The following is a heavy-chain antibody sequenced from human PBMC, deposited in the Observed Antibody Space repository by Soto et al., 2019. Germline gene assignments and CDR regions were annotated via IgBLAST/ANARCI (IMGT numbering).Heavy chain of an antibody. J-gene: IGHJ6*02. Sequence: ASVKVSCKVSGYIVTKLSMHWVRQAPGKGLEWMGGFDPEDGETVYAQKFQGRVTMTEDRSSDSAFLELSSLTSEDTAVYYCATSSPANYYYGVAVWGQGTTVTVSS. CDR1: GYIVTKLS. V-gene: IGHV1-24*01. D-gene: IGHD2-2*01. CDR2: FDPEDGET. CDR3: ATSSPANYYYGVAV.